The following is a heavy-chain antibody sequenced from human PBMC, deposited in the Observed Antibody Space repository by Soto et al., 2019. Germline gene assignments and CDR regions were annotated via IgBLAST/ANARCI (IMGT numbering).Heavy chain of an antibody. J-gene: IGHJ3*02. D-gene: IGHD3-22*01. CDR1: GFTFSNYA. CDR2: ISGSGGST. CDR3: AKKDGTDGYHAAFDI. Sequence: GGSLRLSCAVSGFTFSNYAMSWVRQAPGKGLDWVSAISGSGGSTYNADSVKGRFTISRDNSKNTLYLQMNSLRAEDTALYYCAKKDGTDGYHAAFDIWGQGTMVTVSS. V-gene: IGHV3-23*01.